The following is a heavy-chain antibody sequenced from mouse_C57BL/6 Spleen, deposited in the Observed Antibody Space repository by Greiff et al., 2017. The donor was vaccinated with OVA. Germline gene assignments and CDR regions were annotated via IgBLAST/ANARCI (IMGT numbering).Heavy chain of an antibody. CDR2: IRNKANGYTT. J-gene: IGHJ4*01. D-gene: IGHD2-4*01. CDR1: GFTFTDSY. Sequence: EVMLVESGGGLVQPGGSLSLSCAASGFTFTDSYMSWVRQPPGKALEWFGFIRNKANGYTTEYSATVKGPFTISRDNSQGILYLKTNGLGAEESATYDCERYKRDYDPSGGMDYWGQGPSVTVSS. V-gene: IGHV7-3*01. CDR3: ERYKRDYDPSGGMDY.